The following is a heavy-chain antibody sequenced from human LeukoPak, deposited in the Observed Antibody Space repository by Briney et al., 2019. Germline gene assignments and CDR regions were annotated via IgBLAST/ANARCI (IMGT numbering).Heavy chain of an antibody. CDR3: ARKENVYYYFDY. CDR2: IYYSGNT. V-gene: IGHV4-39*07. Sequence: SETLSLTCTVSGGSVRSGSYYWSWIRQPPGKGLEWIGSIYYSGNTYYNPSLKSRVTISVDTSKNQFSLKLSSVTAVDTAVYYCARKENVYYYFDYWGQGTLVTVSS. D-gene: IGHD3-10*01. CDR1: GGSVRSGSYY. J-gene: IGHJ4*02.